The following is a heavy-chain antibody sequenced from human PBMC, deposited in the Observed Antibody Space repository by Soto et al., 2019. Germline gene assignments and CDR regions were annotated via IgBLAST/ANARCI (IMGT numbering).Heavy chain of an antibody. D-gene: IGHD2-2*01. V-gene: IGHV3-66*01. CDR2: IYVGGKR. Sequence: GGSLRLSCAASGFTVNTNYMSWVRQTPGKGLEWVASIYVGGKRDYADSAKGRFTISRDDSENTLHLQMNSLRAEDSAVYYWAREGGGGYCSGTGCALAHWGEGTLVTVSS. CDR1: GFTVNTNY. J-gene: IGHJ4*02. CDR3: AREGGGGYCSGTGCALAH.